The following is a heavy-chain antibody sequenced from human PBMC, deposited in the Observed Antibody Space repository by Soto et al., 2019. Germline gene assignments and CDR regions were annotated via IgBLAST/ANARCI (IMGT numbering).Heavy chain of an antibody. V-gene: IGHV3-23*01. D-gene: IGHD4-4*01. Sequence: GSLRLSCAASGFTFSSYAMSWVRQAPGKGLEWVSAISGSGGSTYYADSVKGRFTISRDNSKNTLYLQMNSLRAEDTAVYYCAKLGYSNYLPFYYYFYCLDVQREGTT. CDR1: GFTFSSYA. CDR2: ISGSGGST. J-gene: IGHJ6*02. CDR3: AKLGYSNYLPFYYYFYCLDV.